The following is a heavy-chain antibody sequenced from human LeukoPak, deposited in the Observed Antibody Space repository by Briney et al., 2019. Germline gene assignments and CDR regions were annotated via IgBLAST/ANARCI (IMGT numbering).Heavy chain of an antibody. CDR2: ISASGSTT. CDR3: AKDRDGGASTRPKGFDY. D-gene: IGHD1-26*01. J-gene: IGHJ4*02. Sequence: GGFLRLSCAASGFIFSNYAMSWVRQAPGKGLEWVSGISASGSTTYYPASVKGRFTISRDNSKNTLYLQMNTLSAEDTAVYYCAKDRDGGASTRPKGFDYWGQGALVTVSS. CDR1: GFIFSNYA. V-gene: IGHV3-23*01.